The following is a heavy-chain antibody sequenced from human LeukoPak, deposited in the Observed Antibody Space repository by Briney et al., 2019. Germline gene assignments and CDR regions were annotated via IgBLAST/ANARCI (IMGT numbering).Heavy chain of an antibody. Sequence: ASVKVSCEASGYTFITYAMHWVRQAPGQRLEWMGWINTDTGNTKYSQKFQGRVTITRDTSASTAYMDLSSLRSEDTAVYYCARGGCSGYYYEAYFDYWGRGTLVTVSS. J-gene: IGHJ4*02. CDR3: ARGGCSGYYYEAYFDY. CDR2: INTDTGNT. CDR1: GYTFITYA. D-gene: IGHD3-22*01. V-gene: IGHV1-3*04.